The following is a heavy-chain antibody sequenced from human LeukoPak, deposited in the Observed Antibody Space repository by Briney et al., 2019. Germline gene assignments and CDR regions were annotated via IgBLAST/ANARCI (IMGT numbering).Heavy chain of an antibody. V-gene: IGHV4-39*07. J-gene: IGHJ4*02. Sequence: PSETLSLTCTVSGGSISSSSYYWGWIRQPPGKGLEWIGSIYYSGSTYYNPSLKSRVTISVDTSKNQFSLKLSSVTAADTAVYYCARGPGSPRRHFDYWGQGTLVTVSS. CDR2: IYYSGST. D-gene: IGHD1-26*01. CDR3: ARGPGSPRRHFDY. CDR1: GGSISSSSYY.